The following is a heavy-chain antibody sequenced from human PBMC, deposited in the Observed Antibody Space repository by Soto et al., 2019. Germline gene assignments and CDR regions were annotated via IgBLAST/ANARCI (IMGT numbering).Heavy chain of an antibody. J-gene: IGHJ3*02. Sequence: SETLSLTCAAYGGSFSGYYWSWIRQPPGKGLEWIGEINHSGSTNYNPSLKSRGTSSVDTSKNQVPLKLSTVTAADKAVYDCAGVFYSGAGSYVARRLRNAFDIWGQGTMVTVSS. CDR2: INHSGST. V-gene: IGHV4-34*01. D-gene: IGHD3-10*01. CDR3: AGVFYSGAGSYVARRLRNAFDI. CDR1: GGSFSGYY.